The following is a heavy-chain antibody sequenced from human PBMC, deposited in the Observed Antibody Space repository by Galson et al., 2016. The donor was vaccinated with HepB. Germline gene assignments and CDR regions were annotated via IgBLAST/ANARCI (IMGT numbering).Heavy chain of an antibody. D-gene: IGHD3-9*01. Sequence: SVKVSCKASGYAFTTYAITWVRQAPGQGLEWMGWINAYNGETEYAQKFQGRVSLTTDTSTSTAYMELRTLRSDDAAVYYCARGLVRMGTFDIWGQGTKVTVSS. CDR2: INAYNGET. CDR3: ARGLVRMGTFDI. V-gene: IGHV1-18*01. J-gene: IGHJ3*02. CDR1: GYAFTTYA.